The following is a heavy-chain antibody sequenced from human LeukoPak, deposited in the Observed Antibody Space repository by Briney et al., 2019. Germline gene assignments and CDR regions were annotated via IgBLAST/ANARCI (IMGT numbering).Heavy chain of an antibody. CDR2: ISGSGGST. V-gene: IGHV3-23*01. CDR3: AKDGHYDSSGYYDY. Sequence: GGSLRLSCAAAGFRFMSRVRPAPVKGLEGVSGISGSGGSTYSADSGKGRFIISRDNSKNTLYLQMNSLRAEDTAVYYCAKDGHYDSSGYYDYWGQGTLVTVSS. J-gene: IGHJ4*02. CDR1: GFRF. D-gene: IGHD3-22*01.